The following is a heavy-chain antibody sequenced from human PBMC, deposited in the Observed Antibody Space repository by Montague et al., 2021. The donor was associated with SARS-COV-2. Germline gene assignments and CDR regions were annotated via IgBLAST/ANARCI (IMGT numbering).Heavy chain of an antibody. Sequence: SLRLSCAASGFTFPDYAMHWVRQAPGKGLEWVSGINWNGNSRGYADSVKGRFTISRDNAANSLFLQMSSQRPEDTALYYCAAATYGSIAYWGQGNLVTVSS. J-gene: IGHJ4*02. CDR2: INWNGNSR. CDR1: GFTFPDYA. CDR3: AAATYGSIAY. V-gene: IGHV3-9*01. D-gene: IGHD3-10*01.